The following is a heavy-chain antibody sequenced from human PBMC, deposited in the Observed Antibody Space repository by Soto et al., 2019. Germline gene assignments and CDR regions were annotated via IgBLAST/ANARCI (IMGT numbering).Heavy chain of an antibody. J-gene: IGHJ4*02. CDR3: ARELNYFDY. Sequence: QVQLVQSGAEVKKPGASVKVSGKASGYTFTSYGITWVRQAPGQGLEWMGWISAYNGNKKYAQKVQGRVTMTTDTSSSTAYMELRGLRSDDTAVYYCARELNYFDYWGQGTLVTVSS. V-gene: IGHV1-18*01. CDR2: ISAYNGNK. D-gene: IGHD3-16*01. CDR1: GYTFTSYG.